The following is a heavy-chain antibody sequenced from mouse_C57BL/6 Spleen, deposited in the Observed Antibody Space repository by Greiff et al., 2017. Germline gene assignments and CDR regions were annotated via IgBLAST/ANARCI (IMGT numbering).Heavy chain of an antibody. V-gene: IGHV2-6-1*01. CDR2: IWSDGST. Sequence: VQGVESGPGLVAPSQSLSITCTVSGFSLTSYGVHWVRQPPGKGLEWLVVIWSDGSTTYNSALKSRLSISKDNSKSQVFLNMTSLQTDDTAMYYCARHEGSPYAMDYWGQGTSVTVSS. CDR1: GFSLTSYG. D-gene: IGHD1-1*02. J-gene: IGHJ4*01. CDR3: ARHEGSPYAMDY.